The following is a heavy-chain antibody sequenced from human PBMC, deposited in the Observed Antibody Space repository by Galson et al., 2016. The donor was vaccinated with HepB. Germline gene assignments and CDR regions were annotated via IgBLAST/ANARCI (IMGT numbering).Heavy chain of an antibody. CDR1: GFLFRSYG. D-gene: IGHD3-10*01. J-gene: IGHJ5*02. V-gene: IGHV3-30*03. CDR2: ISYDGSNK. CDR3: ARELQKELVYLFDP. Sequence: SLRLSCAASGFLFRSYGMHWVRQSPGKGLEWVAVISYDGSNKFYADSVKGRFTISRDNSKNTLFLQMSSLGVEDTAVYYCARELQKELVYLFDPWGQGSLVIVSS.